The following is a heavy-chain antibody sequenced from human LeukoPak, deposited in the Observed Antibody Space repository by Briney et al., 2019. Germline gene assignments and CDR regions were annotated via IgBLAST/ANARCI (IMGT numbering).Heavy chain of an antibody. J-gene: IGHJ4*02. CDR1: GGSINSGDYY. Sequence: SETLSLTCPVSGGSINSGDYYWRWLRQPPGKGLEWIGYIYYSGSTYYNPSLKSRVTISVDTSKNQFSLKLSSVTAADTAVYYCAREKVGATDYWGQGTLVTVSP. CDR3: AREKVGATDY. CDR2: IYYSGST. V-gene: IGHV4-30-4*08. D-gene: IGHD1-26*01.